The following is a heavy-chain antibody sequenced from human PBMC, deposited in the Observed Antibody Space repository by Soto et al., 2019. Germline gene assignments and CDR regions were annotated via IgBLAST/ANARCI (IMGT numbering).Heavy chain of an antibody. V-gene: IGHV4-34*01. CDR3: AREYYYDSSGYCLDY. CDR2: INHSGST. D-gene: IGHD3-22*01. J-gene: IGHJ4*02. Sequence: SETLSLTCAVYGGSFSGYYWSWIRQPPGKGLEWIGEINHSGSTNYNPSPKSRVTISVDTSKNQFSLKLSSVTAADTAVYYCAREYYYDSSGYCLDYWGQGTLVTVSS. CDR1: GGSFSGYY.